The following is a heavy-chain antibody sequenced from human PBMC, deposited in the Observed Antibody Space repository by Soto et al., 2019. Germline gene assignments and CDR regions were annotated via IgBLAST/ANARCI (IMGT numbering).Heavy chain of an antibody. Sequence: RASVKVSCKASGYTFTGYYMHWVRQAPGQGLEWMGWINPNSGGTNYAQKFQGRVTMTRDTSISTAYMELSRLRSDDTAVYYCASTEWSGGVILSLDYWGQGTLVTVSS. V-gene: IGHV1-2*02. CDR2: INPNSGGT. CDR3: ASTEWSGGVILSLDY. D-gene: IGHD3-16*01. J-gene: IGHJ4*02. CDR1: GYTFTGYY.